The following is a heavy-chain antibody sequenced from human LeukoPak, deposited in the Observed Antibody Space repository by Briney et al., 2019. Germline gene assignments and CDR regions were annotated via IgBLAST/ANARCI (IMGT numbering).Heavy chain of an antibody. Sequence: GGSLRLSCVISGFTLSHFGIHWVRQAPGKGLEWVAFIRYDGSNKYYADSVKGRFTISRDNSKNTLYLQMNSLRVEDTAVYYCAKSYWEPLNQFDYWGQGTLVTVSS. D-gene: IGHD1-26*01. V-gene: IGHV3-30*02. J-gene: IGHJ4*02. CDR3: AKSYWEPLNQFDY. CDR2: IRYDGSNK. CDR1: GFTLSHFG.